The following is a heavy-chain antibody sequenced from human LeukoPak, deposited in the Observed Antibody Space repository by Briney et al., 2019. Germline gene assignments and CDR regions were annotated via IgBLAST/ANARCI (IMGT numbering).Heavy chain of an antibody. V-gene: IGHV4-59*01. CDR3: ARGGRDDSSGYPDY. Sequence: SETLSLTCTVSGGSISSYYWSWIRQPPGKGLEWIGYIYYSGSTNYNPSLKSRVTISVDTSKNQFPLKLSSVTAADTAVYYCARGGRDDSSGYPDYWGQGTLVTVSS. J-gene: IGHJ4*02. D-gene: IGHD3-22*01. CDR2: IYYSGST. CDR1: GGSISSYY.